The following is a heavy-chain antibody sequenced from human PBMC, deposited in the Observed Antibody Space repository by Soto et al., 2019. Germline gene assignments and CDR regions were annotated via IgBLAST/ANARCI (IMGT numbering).Heavy chain of an antibody. CDR3: ARDWSSIAAAGTEGDY. J-gene: IGHJ4*02. CDR1: GYTFTSYG. CDR2: ISAYNGNT. D-gene: IGHD6-13*01. Sequence: QVQLVQSGAEVKKPGASVKVSCKASGYTFTSYGISWVRQAPGQGLESMGWISAYNGNTNYAQKLTGRVTMTADTSTSTAYMELRSLRSDDTAVYYCARDWSSIAAAGTEGDYWGQGPLVTVSS. V-gene: IGHV1-18*01.